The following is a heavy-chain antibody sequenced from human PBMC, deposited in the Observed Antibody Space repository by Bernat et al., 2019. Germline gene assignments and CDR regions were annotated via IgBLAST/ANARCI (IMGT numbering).Heavy chain of an antibody. CDR2: INHSGST. CDR3: ARVLSSRTSCYLDY. D-gene: IGHD2-2*01. CDR1: GGSFSDYY. J-gene: IGHJ4*02. V-gene: IGHV4-34*02. Sequence: QVQLQQWGAGLLKPSETLSLTCAVYGGSFSDYYWSWIRQPPGKGLEWIGEINHSGSTNCNPSLKSRVTISVDTSKNQFSLRLSSVTAADTAVYYCARVLSSRTSCYLDYWGQGTLVTVSS.